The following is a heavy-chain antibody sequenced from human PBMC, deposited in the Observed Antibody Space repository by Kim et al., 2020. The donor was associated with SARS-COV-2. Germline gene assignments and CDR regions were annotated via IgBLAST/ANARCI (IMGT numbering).Heavy chain of an antibody. CDR1: GGTFSSYA. Sequence: SVKVSCKASGGTFSSYAISWVRQAPGQGLEWMGRIIPIFGTANYAQKFQGRVTITAYESTSTAYMELYSLRSEDTAVYYCARVGEITMVRGVIKGDYYYGMDVWGQGTTVTVSS. CDR3: ARVGEITMVRGVIKGDYYYGMDV. CDR2: IIPIFGTA. D-gene: IGHD3-10*01. V-gene: IGHV1-69*13. J-gene: IGHJ6*02.